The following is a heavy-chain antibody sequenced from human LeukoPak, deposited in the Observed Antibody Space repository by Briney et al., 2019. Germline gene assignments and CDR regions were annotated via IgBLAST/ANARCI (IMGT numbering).Heavy chain of an antibody. V-gene: IGHV4-39*07. CDR2: IYYSGST. D-gene: IGHD3-16*01. J-gene: IGHJ5*02. Sequence: SETLSLTCTASGGSISSSSYYWGWIRQPPGKGLEWIGSIYYSGSTNYNPSLKSRVTISLDTSKNRFSLNLTSVTAADTAVYYCARFTPQGYGWGGYNRFDPWGQGTLVTVSS. CDR3: ARFTPQGYGWGGYNRFDP. CDR1: GGSISSSSYY.